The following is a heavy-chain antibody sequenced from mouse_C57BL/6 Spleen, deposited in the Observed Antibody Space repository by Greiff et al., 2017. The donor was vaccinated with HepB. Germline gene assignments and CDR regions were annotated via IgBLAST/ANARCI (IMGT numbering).Heavy chain of an antibody. Sequence: QVHVKQPGAELVRPGSSVKLSCKASGYTFTSYWMHWVKQRPIPGLEWIGNIDPSDSETHYNQKFKDKATLTVDKSSSTSYMQLSSLTSEDSAFYYCARGYDSYAMDYWGQGTSVTVSS. D-gene: IGHD1-1*02. CDR2: IDPSDSET. V-gene: IGHV1-52*01. CDR1: GYTFTSYW. CDR3: ARGYDSYAMDY. J-gene: IGHJ4*01.